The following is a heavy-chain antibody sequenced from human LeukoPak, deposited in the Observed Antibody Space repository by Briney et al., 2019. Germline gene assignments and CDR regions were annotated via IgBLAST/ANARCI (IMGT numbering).Heavy chain of an antibody. Sequence: SETLSLTCAVYGGSFSGYYWSWIRQPPGKGLEWIGEIYHSGSTNHSPSLKSRVTISVDTSKNQFSLKLRSVTAADTAVYYCARGPLYYYDSSSRSYYFDYWGQGTLVTVSS. CDR2: IYHSGST. J-gene: IGHJ4*02. CDR1: GGSFSGYY. D-gene: IGHD3-22*01. CDR3: ARGPLYYYDSSSRSYYFDY. V-gene: IGHV4-34*01.